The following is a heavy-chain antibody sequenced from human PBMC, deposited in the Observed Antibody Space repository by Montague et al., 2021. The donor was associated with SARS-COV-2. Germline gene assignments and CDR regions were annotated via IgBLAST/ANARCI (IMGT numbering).Heavy chain of an antibody. J-gene: IGHJ4*02. Sequence: SVKVSCKASGYIFSDYYVHWLRQAPGQGLEWMGWINPHSGGTNYAQKFQGRVTLTRDTSITTAYMDLSGLTSDDTAAYYCARGVTNDDWGQGTLVTVSS. D-gene: IGHD2-21*02. CDR1: GYIFSDYY. CDR2: INPHSGGT. V-gene: IGHV1-2*02. CDR3: ARGVTNDD.